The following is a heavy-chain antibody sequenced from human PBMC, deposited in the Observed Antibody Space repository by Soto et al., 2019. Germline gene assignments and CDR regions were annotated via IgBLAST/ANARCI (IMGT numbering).Heavy chain of an antibody. Sequence: GGSLRLSCAASGLTCSSYAMSWVRQAPGKGLEWVSSVIASGVGTYYADSVKGRFTISRDNSKNSLWLHMNSLRAEDTAVYYCAAGFDYYGSGSYYVFNYWGQGTLVTVSS. CDR1: GLTCSSYA. J-gene: IGHJ4*02. V-gene: IGHV3-23*01. D-gene: IGHD3-10*01. CDR3: AAGFDYYGSGSYYVFNY. CDR2: VIASGVGT.